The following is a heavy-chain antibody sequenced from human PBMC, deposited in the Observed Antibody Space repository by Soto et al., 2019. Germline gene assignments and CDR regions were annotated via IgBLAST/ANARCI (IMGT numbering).Heavy chain of an antibody. CDR3: VVGGPRLTQFHT. Sequence: VQLVESGGGLVQPGGSLKLSCATSGFTFSGSAMHWVRQASGKGLEYIGRIRSKANNYATGYAAALRGRFTISRDDSKNSLFWQMDSLKTEDTAVFFCVVGGPRLTQFHTWGRGPQVTVPS. V-gene: IGHV3-73*02. D-gene: IGHD3-10*01. CDR1: GFTFSGSA. J-gene: IGHJ4*02. CDR2: IRSKANNYAT.